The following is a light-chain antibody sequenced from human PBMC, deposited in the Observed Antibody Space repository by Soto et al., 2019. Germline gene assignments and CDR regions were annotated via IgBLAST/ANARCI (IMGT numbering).Light chain of an antibody. CDR1: QGVSSGY. J-gene: IGKJ1*01. V-gene: IGKV3-20*01. CDR2: GAS. Sequence: EIVLTQSPGTLSLSPGERATLSCRASQGVSSGYLAWYQQNPGQAPRLLIYGASSRATGIPDRFSGSGFGTDFTLTISRLEPEDFAVYYCQQYNNWPWTFXQGTKVDIK. CDR3: QQYNNWPWT.